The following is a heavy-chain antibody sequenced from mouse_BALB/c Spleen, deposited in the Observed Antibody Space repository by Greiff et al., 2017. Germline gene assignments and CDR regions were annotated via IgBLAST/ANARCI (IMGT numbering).Heavy chain of an antibody. CDR3: VRPANWEFAY. CDR2: IRSKSNNYAT. Sequence: EVMLVESGGGLVQPKGSLKLSCAASGFTFNTYAMNWVRQAPGKGLEWVARIRSKSNNYATYYADSVKDRFTISRDDSQSMLYLQMNNLKTEDTAMYYCVRPANWEFAYWGQGTLVTVSA. CDR1: GFTFNTYA. V-gene: IGHV10-1*02. J-gene: IGHJ3*01. D-gene: IGHD4-1*01.